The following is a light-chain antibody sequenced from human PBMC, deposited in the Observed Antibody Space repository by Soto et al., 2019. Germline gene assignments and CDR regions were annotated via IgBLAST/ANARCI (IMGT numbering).Light chain of an antibody. CDR2: DAS. CDR3: QQYNSYLT. V-gene: IGKV1-5*01. Sequence: DIQMTQSPSTLSASVGDRVTITCRASQSISSWLAWYQQKPGKAPKFLIYDASSLESGVPSRFSGSGSGTEFTLTISSLQPDDFATYYCQQYNSYLTFGPGTKVEIK. J-gene: IGKJ1*01. CDR1: QSISSW.